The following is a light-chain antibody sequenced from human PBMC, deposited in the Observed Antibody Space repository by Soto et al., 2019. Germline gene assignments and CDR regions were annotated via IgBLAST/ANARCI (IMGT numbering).Light chain of an antibody. CDR1: QSVSSY. CDR2: DAS. V-gene: IGKV3-11*01. CDR3: QQRYNWPT. Sequence: EIVLTLSPATLSLSKGERATLSFRASQSVSSYLAWYQQRPGQAPRLLIYDASNRATGIPAGFSGSGSGTDFTLTISSLEPEDFAVYYCQQRYNWPTFGQGTRLEIK. J-gene: IGKJ5*01.